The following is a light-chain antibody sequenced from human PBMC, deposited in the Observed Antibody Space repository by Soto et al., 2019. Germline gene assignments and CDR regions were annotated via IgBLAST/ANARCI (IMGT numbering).Light chain of an antibody. CDR3: QQYGSSPPIT. Sequence: EIVLTQSPCSLSLSTGERASLSCRASQSVRSSYLAWYQQKPGQAPRLLIYGASSRATGIPDRFSGSGSGTDFTLTISRLEPEDFAVYYCQQYGSSPPITFGQGTRLEIK. CDR2: GAS. V-gene: IGKV3-20*01. J-gene: IGKJ5*01. CDR1: QSVRSSY.